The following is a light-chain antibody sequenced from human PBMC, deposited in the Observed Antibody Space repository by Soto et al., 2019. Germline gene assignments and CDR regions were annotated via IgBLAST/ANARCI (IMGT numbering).Light chain of an antibody. CDR1: RSVSSD. CDR3: QQYNNWPWT. V-gene: IGKV3D-15*01. CDR2: GAS. J-gene: IGKJ1*01. Sequence: TQSPSFLSASVGYRVTITWRSSRSVSSDYLAWYQQKPGQAPRLLIHGASNRATGIPDRFSGSGSGTEFTLIISSLQSEDFAVYFCQQYNNWPWTFGQGTKVHI.